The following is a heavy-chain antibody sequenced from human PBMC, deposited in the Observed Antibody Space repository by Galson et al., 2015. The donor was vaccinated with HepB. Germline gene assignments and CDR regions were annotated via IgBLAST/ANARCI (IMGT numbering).Heavy chain of an antibody. V-gene: IGHV1-69*02. Sequence: SVKVSCKASGGTFSSYTISWVRQAPGQGLEWVGRIIPILGIANYAQKFQGRVTITADKSTSTAYMELSSLRSEDTAVYYCARAGNLVAAIKAPYYYGMDVWGQGTTVTVSS. CDR3: ARAGNLVAAIKAPYYYGMDV. CDR1: GGTFSSYT. D-gene: IGHD2-15*01. J-gene: IGHJ6*02. CDR2: IIPILGIA.